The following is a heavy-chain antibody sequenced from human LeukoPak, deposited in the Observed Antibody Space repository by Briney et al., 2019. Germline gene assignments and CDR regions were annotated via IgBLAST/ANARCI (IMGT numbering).Heavy chain of an antibody. J-gene: IGHJ4*02. V-gene: IGHV3-30-3*01. CDR2: ISYDGSNK. CDR3: ARGTSYGDLDY. D-gene: IGHD4-17*01. CDR1: GFTFSSYA. Sequence: PGGSLRLSCAASGFTFSSYAMHWVRQAPGKGLEWVAVISYDGSNKYYADSVKARFTISRDNSKNTLYLQMNSLRAEDTAVYYCARGTSYGDLDYWGQGTLVTVSS.